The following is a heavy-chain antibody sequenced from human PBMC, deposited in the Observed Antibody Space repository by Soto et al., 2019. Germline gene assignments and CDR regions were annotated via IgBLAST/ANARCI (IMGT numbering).Heavy chain of an antibody. J-gene: IGHJ4*02. CDR1: GFTFSSYG. D-gene: IGHD1-26*01. V-gene: IGHV3-30*18. Sequence: GGSLRLSCAASGFTFSSYGMDWVRQAPGKGLEWMAVISYDGSNKYYADSVKGRFTISRDNSKNTLYLQMNSLRAEDTAVYYCAKALDQVGATPFDYWGQGTLVTVSS. CDR3: AKALDQVGATPFDY. CDR2: ISYDGSNK.